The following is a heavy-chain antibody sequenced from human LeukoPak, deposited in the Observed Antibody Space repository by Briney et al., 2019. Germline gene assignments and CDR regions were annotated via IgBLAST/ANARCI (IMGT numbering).Heavy chain of an antibody. D-gene: IGHD2-15*01. CDR2: IYYSGST. Sequence: SQTLSLTCTVSGGSISSGDYYWSWLLQPPGKGLEWIGYIYYSGSTYYNPSLKSRVTISVDTSKNQFSLKLSSVTAADTAVYYCARYREYCSGGSCQGYYYGMDVWGKGTTVTVSS. CDR1: GGSISSGDYY. CDR3: ARYREYCSGGSCQGYYYGMDV. J-gene: IGHJ6*04. V-gene: IGHV4-30-4*01.